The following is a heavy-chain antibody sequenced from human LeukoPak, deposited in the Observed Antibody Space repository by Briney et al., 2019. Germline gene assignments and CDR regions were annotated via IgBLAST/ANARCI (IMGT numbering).Heavy chain of an antibody. CDR2: ISGSGDGT. J-gene: IGHJ5*02. CDR1: GFIFGSFS. CDR3: ARDTISCSGGTCYENWSDP. Sequence: PGESLRLSCEAAGFIFGSFSMSWVRQAPGKGLEWVSGISGSGDGTHYADPVKGRFTISRDNSKTTLYLQMSSLRADDTAVYYCARDTISCSGGTCYENWSDPCGQGTLVTVSS. D-gene: IGHD2-15*01. V-gene: IGHV3-23*01.